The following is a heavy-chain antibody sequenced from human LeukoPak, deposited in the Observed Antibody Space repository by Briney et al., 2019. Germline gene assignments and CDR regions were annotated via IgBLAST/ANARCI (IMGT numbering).Heavy chain of an antibody. V-gene: IGHV4-34*01. Sequence: NPSETLSLTCAVYGGSFSGYYWSWIRQPPGKGLEWIGEINHSGSTNYHPSLKSRVTISVDTSKNQFSLKLSSVTAADTAVYYCARGKGELRDRFDYWGQGTLVTVSS. CDR2: INHSGST. CDR3: ARGKGELRDRFDY. CDR1: GGSFSGYY. D-gene: IGHD1-26*01. J-gene: IGHJ4*02.